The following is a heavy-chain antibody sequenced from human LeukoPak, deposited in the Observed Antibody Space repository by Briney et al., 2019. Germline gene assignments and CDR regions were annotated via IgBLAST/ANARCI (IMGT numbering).Heavy chain of an antibody. Sequence: GGSLRLSCAASGFTFSTHSMSWVRQAPGRGLEWVSSISSSSSYIYYADSVKGRFTISRDNAKSSLYLQMNSLRAEDTAMYYCARLLFTVTMKTDYWGQGTLVTVSS. V-gene: IGHV3-21*01. D-gene: IGHD4-17*01. CDR2: ISSSSSYI. CDR1: GFTFSTHS. J-gene: IGHJ4*02. CDR3: ARLLFTVTMKTDY.